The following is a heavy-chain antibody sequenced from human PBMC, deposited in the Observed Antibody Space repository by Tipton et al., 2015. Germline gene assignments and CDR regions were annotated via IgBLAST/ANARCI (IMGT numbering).Heavy chain of an antibody. J-gene: IGHJ4*02. CDR1: GVSVTSGSYY. CDR3: ARQKLGYCSSTSCRGDFDY. CDR2: VSYSGST. V-gene: IGHV4-39*01. D-gene: IGHD2-2*01. Sequence: TLSLTCTVSGVSVTSGSYYWSWIRQSPGKGLEWIGSVSYSGSTYYNPSLKSRLTISVDTSKNQFSLKLSSVTAADTAVYYCARQKLGYCSSTSCRGDFDYWGQGTLVTVSS.